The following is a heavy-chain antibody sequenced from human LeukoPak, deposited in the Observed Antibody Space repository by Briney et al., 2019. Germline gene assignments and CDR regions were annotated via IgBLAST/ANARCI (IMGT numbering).Heavy chain of an antibody. CDR1: GLTFSSYA. CDR3: AKDHANTPVVTN. CDR2: ISVSSSST. Sequence: GSLRLSCVASGLTFSSYAMSWVRQAPGKGLEWVSSISVSSSSTYYADSVKGRFTISRDNSKNTVDLQMNNLRVDDTAIYYCAKDHANTPVVTNWGQGILVSVSS. V-gene: IGHV3-23*01. J-gene: IGHJ4*02. D-gene: IGHD2-21*02.